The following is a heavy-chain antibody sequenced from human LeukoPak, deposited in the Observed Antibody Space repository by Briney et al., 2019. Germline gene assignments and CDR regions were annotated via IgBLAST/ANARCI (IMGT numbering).Heavy chain of an antibody. Sequence: GGPLRLSCAASGFTFSSYSMNWVRQAPGKGLEWVSSISSSSSYIYYADSVKGRFTISRDNAKNSLYLQMNSLRAEDTAVYYCARGGGWCSGGSCYCNYWGQGTLVTVSS. CDR2: ISSSSSYI. J-gene: IGHJ4*02. CDR3: ARGGGWCSGGSCYCNY. D-gene: IGHD2-15*01. CDR1: GFTFSSYS. V-gene: IGHV3-21*01.